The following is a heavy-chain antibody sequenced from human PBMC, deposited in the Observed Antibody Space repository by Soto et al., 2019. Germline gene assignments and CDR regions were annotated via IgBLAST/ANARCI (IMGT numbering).Heavy chain of an antibody. CDR2: SSYSGTT. D-gene: IGHD2-21*02. CDR3: ARADRTLVTSYSLDV. Sequence: PSETLSLTCTVSGGSISRGGSYWSWIRQYPGKGLEWIGYSSYSGTTYYNPSLKSRVTISLDTSKNQFSLKLSSVTDADTAAYYCARADRTLVTSYSLDVWGQGTTVTVSS. V-gene: IGHV4-31*03. CDR1: GGSISRGGSY. J-gene: IGHJ6*02.